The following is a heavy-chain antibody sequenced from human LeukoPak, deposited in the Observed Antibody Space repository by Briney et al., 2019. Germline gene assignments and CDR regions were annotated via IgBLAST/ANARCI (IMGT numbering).Heavy chain of an antibody. D-gene: IGHD3-22*01. CDR2: ITNSGGGT. Sequence: GGSLRLSCAASGFTFSSYAMSWVRQAPGKGLEWVSTITNSGGGTYYADSVKGRFTISRDNSKNTLYLQMNSLKTEDTAVYYCTTDLPYYDSSGYPDYWGQGTLVTVSS. J-gene: IGHJ4*02. CDR1: GFTFSSYA. V-gene: IGHV3-23*01. CDR3: TTDLPYYDSSGYPDY.